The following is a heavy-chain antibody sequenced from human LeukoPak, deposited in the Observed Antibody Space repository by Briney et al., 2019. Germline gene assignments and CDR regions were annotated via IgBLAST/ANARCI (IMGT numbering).Heavy chain of an antibody. CDR3: ASYILTGYPYFDY. CDR1: GFTFSSYS. CDR2: ISSSSYI. D-gene: IGHD3-9*01. Sequence: GGSLRLSCAASGFTFSSYSMNWVRQAPGKGLEWVSSISSSSYIYYADSVKGRFTISRDNAKNSLYLQMNSLRAEDTAVYYCASYILTGYPYFDYWGQGTLVTVSS. V-gene: IGHV3-21*01. J-gene: IGHJ4*02.